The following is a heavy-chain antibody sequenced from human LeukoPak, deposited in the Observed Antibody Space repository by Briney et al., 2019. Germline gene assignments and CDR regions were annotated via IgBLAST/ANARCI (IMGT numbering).Heavy chain of an antibody. Sequence: SQTLSLTYAVPGGSISSGDYYWSWIRQPPGKGLEWIGYVYYSGSTYYNPSLKSRVTISVDTSKNQFSLKLSSVTAADTAVYYCARVSHYDSSGYYYFDYWGQGTLVTVSS. V-gene: IGHV4-30-4*08. J-gene: IGHJ4*02. CDR3: ARVSHYDSSGYYYFDY. CDR2: VYYSGST. D-gene: IGHD3-22*01. CDR1: GGSISSGDYY.